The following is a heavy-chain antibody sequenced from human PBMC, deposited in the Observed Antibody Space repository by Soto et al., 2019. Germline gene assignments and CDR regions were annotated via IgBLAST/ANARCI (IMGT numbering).Heavy chain of an antibody. V-gene: IGHV1-69*12. Sequence: QVQLVQSGAEVKKPGSSVKVSCKASGGTFSSYAISWVRQAPGQGLEWMGGIIPIFGTANYAQKFQGRVTITADESTSTAYMELSSLRSEDTAVCYCARDPYYDSSGYYLNATTDYWGQGTLVTVSS. CDR3: ARDPYYDSSGYYLNATTDY. CDR1: GGTFSSYA. CDR2: IIPIFGTA. D-gene: IGHD3-22*01. J-gene: IGHJ4*02.